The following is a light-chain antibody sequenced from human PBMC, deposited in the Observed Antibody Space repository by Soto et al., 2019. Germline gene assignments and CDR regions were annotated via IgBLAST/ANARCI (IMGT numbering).Light chain of an antibody. V-gene: IGKV3-15*01. CDR2: GAS. CDR3: QQYNNWPPWT. J-gene: IGKJ1*01. CDR1: QSVRSN. Sequence: EIVMTQSPSTLSVSPGERATLSCRASQSVRSNLAWYQQKPGQAPRLLIYGASTRATGIPARFSGSGSGTEFTLTISSPQSEDSAVYYCQQYNNWPPWTFGQGTKVDIK.